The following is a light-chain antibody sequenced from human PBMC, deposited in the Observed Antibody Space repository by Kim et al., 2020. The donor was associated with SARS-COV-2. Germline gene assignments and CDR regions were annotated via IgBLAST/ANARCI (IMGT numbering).Light chain of an antibody. Sequence: ASVGDRVTIACRASQGISNYLAWFQQKPGKVPKRLIYVASSLQSGVPSRFSGSGSGTELSLTISSIQPEDFATYCCLQHNDYPRTFGQGTKVDIK. V-gene: IGKV1-17*03. CDR3: LQHNDYPRT. J-gene: IGKJ1*01. CDR2: VAS. CDR1: QGISNY.